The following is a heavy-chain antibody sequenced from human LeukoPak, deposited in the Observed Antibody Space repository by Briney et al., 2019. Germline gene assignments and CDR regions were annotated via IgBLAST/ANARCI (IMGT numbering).Heavy chain of an antibody. J-gene: IGHJ4*02. CDR3: ARDQEGFDY. CDR2: IYPRVGST. CDR1: GYTFTSNY. V-gene: IGHV1-46*01. Sequence: ASVKVSCKASGYTFTSNYIHWVRQAPGQRLEWMGMIYPRVGSTSYAQKFQGRVTVTRDTSTSTVHVELSGLRSEDTAVYYCARDQEGFDYWGQGTLVTVSS.